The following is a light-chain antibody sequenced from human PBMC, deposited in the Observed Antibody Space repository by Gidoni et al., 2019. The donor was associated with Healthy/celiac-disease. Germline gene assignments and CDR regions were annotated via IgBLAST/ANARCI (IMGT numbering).Light chain of an antibody. V-gene: IGLV3-25*03. J-gene: IGLJ2*01. CDR2: KDS. CDR3: QSADSSGTYPV. CDR1: ALPKQY. Sequence: SYELTQPPSVSVSPGQTARITCSGDALPKQYAYWYQKKPGQAPVLVRYKDSERPSGIPERFSGSSSGTTVTLTISGVQAEDEADYYCQSADSSGTYPVFGGGTKLTVL.